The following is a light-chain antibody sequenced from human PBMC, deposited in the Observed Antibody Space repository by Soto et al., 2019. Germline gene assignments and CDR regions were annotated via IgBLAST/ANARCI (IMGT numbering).Light chain of an antibody. V-gene: IGLV4-69*01. CDR1: SGHSSYA. CDR3: QTWGTDIVV. J-gene: IGLJ2*01. Sequence: QSVLTQSPSASASLGASVKLTCTLSSGHSSYAIAWHQQQPEKGPRYLMKLNSDGSHSKGDGIPDRFSGSSSGAERYLTISSPQSEDEADYYCQTWGTDIVVFGGGTKLTVL. CDR2: LNSDGSH.